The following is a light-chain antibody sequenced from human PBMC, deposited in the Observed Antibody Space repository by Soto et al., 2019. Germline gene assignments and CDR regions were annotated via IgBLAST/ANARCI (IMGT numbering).Light chain of an antibody. CDR2: DTS. CDR3: QQRSNWPLIN. J-gene: IGKJ5*01. CDR1: QSVSSY. V-gene: IGKV3-11*01. Sequence: ELVVQTSAATLSFSQGARSHLSLRARQSVSSYLAWYQQRPGQAHRLLIYDTSNRAAGIPARFSGSGSGTDFTLTISSLEPEDFAVYYCQQRSNWPLINFGKGTRLDI.